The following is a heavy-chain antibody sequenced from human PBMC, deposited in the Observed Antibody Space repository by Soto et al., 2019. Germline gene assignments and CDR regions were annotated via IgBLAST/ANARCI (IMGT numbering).Heavy chain of an antibody. V-gene: IGHV3-30*18. D-gene: IGHD2-2*01. J-gene: IGHJ4*02. CDR1: GFTLSNYD. CDR3: AKGTFSVQAAMVPSHYFDY. CDR2: ISYDGRNT. Sequence: QVQLVESGGGVVQSGRSLRLSCVASGFTLSNYDMHWVRQAPGKGLEWVAVISYDGRNTYFADSVRGRFTISRDSSKNTVYLEINSLTAEDTPVYYCAKGTFSVQAAMVPSHYFDYWGQGTLVSVSS.